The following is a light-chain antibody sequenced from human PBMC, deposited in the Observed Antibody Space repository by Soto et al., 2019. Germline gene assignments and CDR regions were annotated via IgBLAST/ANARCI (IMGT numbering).Light chain of an antibody. Sequence: DIPMAQSPSSLSASVGDRVTITCRASQSISTYLNWYQQKPGEAPKLLIYAASSLQSGVPSRFSGSGSGTDFTLTISSLQPEDFATYYCQQSYRAWTFGQGTKVEI. CDR3: QQSYRAWT. V-gene: IGKV1-39*01. CDR2: AAS. CDR1: QSISTY. J-gene: IGKJ1*01.